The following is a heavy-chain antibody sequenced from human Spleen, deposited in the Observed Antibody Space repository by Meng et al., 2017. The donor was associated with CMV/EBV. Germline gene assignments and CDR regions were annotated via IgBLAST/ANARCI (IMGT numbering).Heavy chain of an antibody. J-gene: IGHJ6*02. D-gene: IGHD3-3*02. CDR2: ISYDGGKK. Sequence: GESLKISCAASGFTFSNSAMYWVRQAPGKGLEWVALISYDGGKKNYADSVKDRFTISRDNSKSALYLQLSSLRPDDTAVYYCARVRHLRLYNGLDVWGQGTTVTVSS. V-gene: IGHV3-30-3*01. CDR1: GFTFSNSA. CDR3: ARVRHLRLYNGLDV.